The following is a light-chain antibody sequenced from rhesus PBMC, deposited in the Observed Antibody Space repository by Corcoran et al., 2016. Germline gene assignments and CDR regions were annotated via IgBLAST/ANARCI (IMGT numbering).Light chain of an antibody. CDR1: VLAKYY. V-gene: IGLV3S16*01. Sequence: SYELTQPPSVSVSLGQTAKITCSGDVLAKYYGYWYQQRPGQEPVLVIYKDNERHAGIPERVSGSGSGTTVTLIISGAQAEDEADYYGYSGYDNNDMFGSGTKLTVL. CDR3: YSGYDNNDM. J-gene: IGLJ6*01. CDR2: KDN.